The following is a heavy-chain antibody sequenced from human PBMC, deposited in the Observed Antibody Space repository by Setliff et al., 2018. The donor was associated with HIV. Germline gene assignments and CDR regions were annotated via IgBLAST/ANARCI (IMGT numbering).Heavy chain of an antibody. Sequence: KTSETLSLTCTVSGGSMNSHHWSWIRQSPGRGLEWIGYIYYSVSTKYNPSLKSRVSMSIDTSKNQFSLKMSSVTAADTAVYYCARGVVDYDFWSGSGDYYYMDVWGKGTTVTVSS. CDR3: ARGVVDYDFWSGSGDYYYMDV. CDR2: IYYSVST. D-gene: IGHD3-3*01. J-gene: IGHJ6*03. V-gene: IGHV4-59*11. CDR1: GGSMNSHH.